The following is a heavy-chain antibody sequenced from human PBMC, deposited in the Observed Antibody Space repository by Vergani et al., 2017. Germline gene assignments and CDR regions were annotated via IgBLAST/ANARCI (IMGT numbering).Heavy chain of an antibody. J-gene: IGHJ4*02. CDR3: ARELDWWSGYDSKPRWFDY. Sequence: EVQMVESGGGLVKPGGSLRLSCVASGFTFSHYSMNWVRQAPGKGLEWVSSISSSSSNIYYADSVKGRFTISRDNAKNSLYLQMNSLRAEDTAVYYCARELDWWSGYDSKPRWFDYWGQGTLVTVSS. CDR2: ISSSSSNI. D-gene: IGHD5-12*01. CDR1: GFTFSHYS. V-gene: IGHV3-21*01.